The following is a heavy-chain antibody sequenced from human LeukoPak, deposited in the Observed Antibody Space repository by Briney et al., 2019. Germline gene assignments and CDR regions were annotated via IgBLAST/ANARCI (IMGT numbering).Heavy chain of an antibody. J-gene: IGHJ3*02. Sequence: PGRSLRLSCAASGFTFSNYGMHWVRQAPGKGLEWVAVIRYDGTNKYYADSVRGRFTISRDNSKNTLFLQMNSLRAVDTAVYYCARISLGAFDIWGQGTMVTVSS. V-gene: IGHV3-33*01. CDR1: GFTFSNYG. D-gene: IGHD2/OR15-2a*01. CDR3: ARISLGAFDI. CDR2: IRYDGTNK.